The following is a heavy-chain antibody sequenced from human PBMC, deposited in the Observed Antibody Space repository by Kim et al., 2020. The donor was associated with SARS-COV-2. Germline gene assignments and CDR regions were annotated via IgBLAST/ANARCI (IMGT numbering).Heavy chain of an antibody. Sequence: NAQKFPGRVTITADESTSTAYMELSSLRSEDTAVYYCASGDYGDEYYFDYWGQGTLVTVSS. V-gene: IGHV1-69*01. J-gene: IGHJ4*02. CDR3: ASGDYGDEYYFDY. D-gene: IGHD4-17*01.